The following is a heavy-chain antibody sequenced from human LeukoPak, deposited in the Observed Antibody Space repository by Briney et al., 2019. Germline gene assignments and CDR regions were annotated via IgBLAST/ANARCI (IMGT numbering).Heavy chain of an antibody. J-gene: IGHJ4*02. CDR3: ARLWVGRRGYFNY. CDR2: FYYGGNT. CDR1: GGSFSGYY. Sequence: SETLSLTCAVYGGSFSGYYWSWIRQPPGKGLEWIGSFYYGGNTYYNPSLKSRLTISVDTSKNQLSLKLSSATAADTAVYYCARLWVGRRGYFNYWGQGTLVTVSS. D-gene: IGHD3-10*01. V-gene: IGHV4-34*01.